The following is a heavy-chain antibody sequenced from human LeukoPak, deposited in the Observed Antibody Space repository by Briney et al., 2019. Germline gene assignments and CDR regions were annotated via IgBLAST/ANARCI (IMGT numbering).Heavy chain of an antibody. V-gene: IGHV4-61*02. CDR1: GGSISSGSYY. CDR2: IYTSGST. D-gene: IGHD6-13*01. Sequence: ASQTLSLTCTVSGGSISSGSYYWSWIRQPAGKGLEWIGRIYTSGSTNYNPSLKSRVTISVDTSKNQFSLKLSSVTAADTAVYYCARGVTIAAAGTNAFNIWGQGTMVTVSS. J-gene: IGHJ3*02. CDR3: ARGVTIAAAGTNAFNI.